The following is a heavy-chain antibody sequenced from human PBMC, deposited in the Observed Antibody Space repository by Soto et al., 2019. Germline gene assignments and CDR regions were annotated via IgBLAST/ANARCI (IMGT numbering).Heavy chain of an antibody. CDR1: GGSISSYY. CDR2: IYYSGST. D-gene: IGHD6-19*01. J-gene: IGHJ4*02. CDR3: ARVDSGWYPRY. Sequence: SETLSLTCTVSGGSISSYYWSWIRQPPGKGLEWIGYIYYSGSTNYNPSLKSRVTISVDTSKNQFSLKLSSVTAADTAVYYCARVDSGWYPRYWGQGTLVTVSS. V-gene: IGHV4-59*01.